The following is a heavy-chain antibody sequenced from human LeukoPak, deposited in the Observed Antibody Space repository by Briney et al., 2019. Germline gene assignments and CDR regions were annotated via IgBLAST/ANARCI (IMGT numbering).Heavy chain of an antibody. CDR3: ARRSDYGDYVYFDY. CDR1: GYTFTSYG. Sequence: ASVKVSCKASGYTFTSYGISWVRQAPGQGLEWMGWISAYNGNTNYAQKLQGRVTMTTDTSTSIAYMELRSLRPDDTAVYYCARRSDYGDYVYFDYWGQGTLVTVSS. V-gene: IGHV1-18*01. D-gene: IGHD4-17*01. CDR2: ISAYNGNT. J-gene: IGHJ4*02.